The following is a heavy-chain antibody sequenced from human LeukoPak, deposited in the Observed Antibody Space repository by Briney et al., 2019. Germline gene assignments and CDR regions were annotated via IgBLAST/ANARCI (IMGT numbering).Heavy chain of an antibody. CDR2: INSDGSST. CDR1: GFTFSSYW. D-gene: IGHD2-8*01. J-gene: IGHJ4*02. V-gene: IGHV3-74*01. Sequence: GGSLRLSCAASGFTFSSYWMHWVRQAPGKGLVWVSRINSDGSSTSYADSVKGRFTISRDNAKNTLYLQMNSLRAEDTAVYYCARGHQVYCTNGVCHSGLFYNWGQGTLVTVSS. CDR3: ARGHQVYCTNGVCHSGLFYN.